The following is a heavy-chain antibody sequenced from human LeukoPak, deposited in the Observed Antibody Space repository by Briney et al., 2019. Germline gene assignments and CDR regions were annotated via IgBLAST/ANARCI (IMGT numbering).Heavy chain of an antibody. CDR3: ARDRYFDWLSPFDY. D-gene: IGHD3-9*01. J-gene: IGHJ4*02. Sequence: PGGSLRLSCAASGFTFSSYSMNWVRQAPGKGLEWVSSISSSSSYIYYADSVKGRFTISRDNAKNPLYLQMNSLRAEDTAVYYCARDRYFDWLSPFDYWGQGTLVTVSS. CDR1: GFTFSSYS. V-gene: IGHV3-21*01. CDR2: ISSSSSYI.